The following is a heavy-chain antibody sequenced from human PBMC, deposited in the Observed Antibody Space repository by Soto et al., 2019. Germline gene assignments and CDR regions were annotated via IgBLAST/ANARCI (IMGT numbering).Heavy chain of an antibody. Sequence: EVQLVESGGGLVQPGGSLRLSCAASGFTFSSYAMHWVRQAPGKGLEYVSAISSNGGSTYYANSVKGRFTISRDNSKNTQYLQMGSLRAEDRAVYYCASDTPSGSYPFDYWGQGTLVTVSS. CDR3: ASDTPSGSYPFDY. CDR1: GFTFSSYA. J-gene: IGHJ4*02. V-gene: IGHV3-64*01. CDR2: ISSNGGST. D-gene: IGHD1-26*01.